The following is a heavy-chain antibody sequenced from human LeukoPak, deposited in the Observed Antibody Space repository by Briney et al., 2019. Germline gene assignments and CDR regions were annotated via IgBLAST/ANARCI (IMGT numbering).Heavy chain of an antibody. CDR3: ARDGGYENWLDP. V-gene: IGHV3-23*01. Sequence: GGSLRLSCAASGFTFSSYAMSWVRQAPGKGVEWVSAISGSGGSTYYADSVKGRFTISRDNSKNTLYLQMNSLRAEDTAVYYCARDGGYENWLDPWGQGTLVTVSS. CDR2: ISGSGGST. J-gene: IGHJ5*02. CDR1: GFTFSSYA. D-gene: IGHD5-12*01.